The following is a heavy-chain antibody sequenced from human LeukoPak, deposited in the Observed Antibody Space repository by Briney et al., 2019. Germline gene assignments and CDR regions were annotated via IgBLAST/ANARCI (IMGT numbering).Heavy chain of an antibody. V-gene: IGHV3-30*02. CDR3: LSGYDSYYYGMDV. CDR1: GFTFSSYG. CDR2: IRYDRSNK. J-gene: IGHJ6*02. Sequence: GGSLRLSCAASGFTFSSYGMHWVRQAPGKGLEWVAFIRYDRSNKYYADSVKGRFTISRDNSKNTLYLQMNSLRAEDTAVYYCLSGYDSYYYGMDVWGQGTTVTVSS. D-gene: IGHD5-12*01.